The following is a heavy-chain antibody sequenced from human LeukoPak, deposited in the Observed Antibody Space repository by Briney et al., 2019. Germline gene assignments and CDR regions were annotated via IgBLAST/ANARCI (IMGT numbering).Heavy chain of an antibody. CDR3: AKWPEGATPKFHH. V-gene: IGHV3-23*01. D-gene: IGHD1-26*01. J-gene: IGHJ4*02. Sequence: GGSLRLSCAASGFTFSSYVMSWVRQAPGKGLEAPGKGLEWVSTISASGHATYYPDSVRGRFTISRDNSKSTLHLQMDSLRAEDSALYYCAKWPEGATPKFHHWGQGTLVTVSS. CDR2: ISASGHAT. CDR1: GFTFSSYV.